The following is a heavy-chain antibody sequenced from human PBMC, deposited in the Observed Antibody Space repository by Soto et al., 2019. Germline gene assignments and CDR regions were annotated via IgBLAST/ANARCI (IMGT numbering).Heavy chain of an antibody. J-gene: IGHJ4*02. CDR2: IYYSGST. Sequence: LSLTCTVSGGSISSYSWSWIRQLPGKGLEWIGYIYYSGSTNYNPSLKSRVTVSVDTSKNQFSLKLSSVTAADTAVYYCASSPLAVAAMGYWGQGTLVTVSS. V-gene: IGHV4-59*08. D-gene: IGHD6-19*01. CDR3: ASSPLAVAAMGY. CDR1: GGSISSYS.